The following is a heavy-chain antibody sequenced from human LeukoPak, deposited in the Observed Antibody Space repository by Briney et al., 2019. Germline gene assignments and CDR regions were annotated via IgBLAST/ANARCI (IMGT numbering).Heavy chain of an antibody. Sequence: GGSLRLSCAASGFTFSSYAMSWVRQAPGKGLEWVSSISGSDGSTYYADSVKGRFTISRDNSKNTLYLQMNSLRAEDTAVYYCAKSGAGRFDYWGQGTPVTVSS. D-gene: IGHD1-26*01. CDR2: ISGSDGST. J-gene: IGHJ4*02. CDR3: AKSGAGRFDY. CDR1: GFTFSSYA. V-gene: IGHV3-23*01.